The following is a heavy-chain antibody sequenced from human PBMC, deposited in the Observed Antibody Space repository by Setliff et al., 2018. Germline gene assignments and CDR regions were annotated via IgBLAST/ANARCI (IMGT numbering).Heavy chain of an antibody. CDR3: AALDWGENFYNVDA. D-gene: IGHD7-27*01. J-gene: IGHJ6*03. Sequence: GGSLRLSCGAFGFTFSKYWMYWVHQAPGKGLVWLSRINGDATITNYADSVKGRFTISRDNGRNTLYLQINSLRGEDTGVYFCAALDWGENFYNVDAWGKGTTVTVS. V-gene: IGHV3-74*01. CDR2: INGDATIT. CDR1: GFTFSKYW.